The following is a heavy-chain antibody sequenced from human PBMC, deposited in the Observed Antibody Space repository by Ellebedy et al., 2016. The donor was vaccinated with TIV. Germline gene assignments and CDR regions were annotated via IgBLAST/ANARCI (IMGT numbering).Heavy chain of an antibody. V-gene: IGHV4-59*08. CDR3: ARRRVVGAAPNGFDI. D-gene: IGHD2-15*01. J-gene: IGHJ3*02. CDR2: IYYSGTT. CDR1: GGSVSTYY. Sequence: MPSETLSLICTVSGGSVSTYYCRWSRQLPGKGLEWIGYIYYSGTTNYNPSLKSRVTFSVDTSRNQFSLRMISVTAADTANYFCARRRVVGAAPNGFDIWGQGTMVTVSS.